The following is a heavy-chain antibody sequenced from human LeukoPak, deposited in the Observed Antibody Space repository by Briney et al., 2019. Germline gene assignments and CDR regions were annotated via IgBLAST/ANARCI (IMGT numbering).Heavy chain of an antibody. V-gene: IGHV3-23*01. CDR1: GFTFIKYA. CDR2: ISSSGGTT. J-gene: IGHJ4*02. CDR3: ARDRRYATVLFDY. Sequence: GGSLRLSCAASGFTFIKYAMSWVRQAPGKGLEWVSSISSSGGTTYYAASVKGRFTISRDNSKNSLYLQMNSLRAEDTAVYYCARDRRYATVLFDYWGQGTLVTVSS. D-gene: IGHD2-8*01.